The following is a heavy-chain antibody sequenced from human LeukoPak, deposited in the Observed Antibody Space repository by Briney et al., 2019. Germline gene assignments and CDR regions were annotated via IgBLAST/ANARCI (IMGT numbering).Heavy chain of an antibody. J-gene: IGHJ6*03. V-gene: IGHV1-18*01. CDR1: GYTFTSYG. CDR2: ISAYNVNT. D-gene: IGHD2-2*01. Sequence: ASVKVSCKASGYTFTSYGITWVRQAPGQGLEWMGWISAYNVNTKYAQKLQGRVTMTTDTSTSTAYMELRSLISDDTAVYYCARGPIIDIAIVPAAVEYYYMDVWGKGTTVTVSS. CDR3: ARGPIIDIAIVPAAVEYYYMDV.